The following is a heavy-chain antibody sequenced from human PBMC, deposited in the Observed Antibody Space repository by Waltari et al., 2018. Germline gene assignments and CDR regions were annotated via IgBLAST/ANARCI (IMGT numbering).Heavy chain of an antibody. Sequence: QVQLQESGPGLVKPSETLSLTCAVSGYSISSGYYWGWIRQPPGKWLEWIGSIYHSGSTYYSPSLKSRVTISVDTSKNQFSLKLSSVTAADTAVYYCASLTAVAGYFDYWGQGTLVIVSS. CDR3: ASLTAVAGYFDY. J-gene: IGHJ4*02. V-gene: IGHV4-38-2*01. CDR2: IYHSGST. CDR1: GYSISSGYY. D-gene: IGHD6-19*01.